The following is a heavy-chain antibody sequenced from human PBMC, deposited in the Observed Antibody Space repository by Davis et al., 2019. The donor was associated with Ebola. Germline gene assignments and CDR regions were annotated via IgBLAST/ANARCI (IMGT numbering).Heavy chain of an antibody. V-gene: IGHV3-66*01. CDR2: IYSGGST. Sequence: GSLRLSCAASGFTVSSNYMSWVRQAPGKGLEWVSVIYSGGSTYYADSVKGRFTISRDNSKNTLYLQMNSLRAEDTAVYYCARGMTTVTTGDYWGQGTLVTVSS. D-gene: IGHD4-17*01. J-gene: IGHJ4*02. CDR3: ARGMTTVTTGDY. CDR1: GFTVSSNY.